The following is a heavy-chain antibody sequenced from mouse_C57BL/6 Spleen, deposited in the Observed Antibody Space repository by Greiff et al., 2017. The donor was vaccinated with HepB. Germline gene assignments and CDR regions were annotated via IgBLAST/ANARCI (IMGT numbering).Heavy chain of an antibody. CDR2: IWSGGST. V-gene: IGHV2-2*01. Sequence: VKLVESGPGLVQPSQSLSITCTVSGFSLTSYGVHWVRQSPGKGLEWLGVIWSGGSTDYNAAFISRLSISKDNSKSQVFFKMNSLQADDTAIYYCARTPYYSNYDWYFDVWGTGTTVTVSS. CDR1: GFSLTSYG. D-gene: IGHD2-5*01. J-gene: IGHJ1*03. CDR3: ARTPYYSNYDWYFDV.